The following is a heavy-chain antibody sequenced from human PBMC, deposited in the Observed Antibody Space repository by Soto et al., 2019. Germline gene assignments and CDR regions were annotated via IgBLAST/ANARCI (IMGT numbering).Heavy chain of an antibody. CDR1: GDSISSYY. J-gene: IGHJ4*02. Sequence: SETLSLTCTVAGDSISSYYWSWIRQPPGKGLEWIGFIYYSGSTNYNPSLRSRVTISVDTSKNQFSLKLSSVTAADTAVYYCARHEPADYGDFDYWGQGTLVTVSS. V-gene: IGHV4-59*08. D-gene: IGHD4-17*01. CDR2: IYYSGST. CDR3: ARHEPADYGDFDY.